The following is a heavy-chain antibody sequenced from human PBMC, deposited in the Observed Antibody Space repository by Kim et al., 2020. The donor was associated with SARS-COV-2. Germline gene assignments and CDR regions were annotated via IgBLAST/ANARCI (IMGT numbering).Heavy chain of an antibody. V-gene: IGHV1-3*01. CDR3: ARERAAAFDY. J-gene: IGHJ4*02. CDR2: INAGIGNT. D-gene: IGHD6-13*01. CDR1: GYTFTSYA. Sequence: ASVKVSCKASGYTFTSYAMHWVRQAPGQRLEWMGWINAGIGNTKYSQKFQGRVTITRDTSASTAYMELSSLRSEDTAVYYCARERAAAFDYWGQGTLVTVSS.